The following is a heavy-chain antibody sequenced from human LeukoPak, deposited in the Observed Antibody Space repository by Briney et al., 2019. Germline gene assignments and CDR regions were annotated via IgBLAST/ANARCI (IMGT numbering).Heavy chain of an antibody. CDR2: MNPNSGNT. D-gene: IGHD3-22*01. V-gene: IGHV1-8*01. Sequence: GASVKVSCKASGYTFTSYDINWVRQAPGQGLEWMGWMNPNSGNTGYAQKFQGRVTMTRNTSISTAYMELSSLRSEDTAVYYCARVHIGYDSSGYYGYWGQGTLVTVSS. CDR1: GYTFTSYD. CDR3: ARVHIGYDSSGYYGY. J-gene: IGHJ4*02.